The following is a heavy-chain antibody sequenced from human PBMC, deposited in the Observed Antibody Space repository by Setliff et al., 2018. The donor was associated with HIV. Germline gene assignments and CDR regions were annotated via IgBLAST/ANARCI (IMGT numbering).Heavy chain of an antibody. D-gene: IGHD3-22*01. CDR1: GGSINIGSFY. J-gene: IGHJ4*02. Sequence: SETLSLTCTVSGGSINIGSFYWSWIRQPAGKGPEWLGHVYTSGNTYYDPSLASRVAISLDRSKNQFSLKLSSATAADTAVYYCARQAWHSGRNGYFVDYWGQGMLVTAPQ. CDR3: ARQAWHSGRNGYFVDY. CDR2: VYTSGNT. V-gene: IGHV4-61*09.